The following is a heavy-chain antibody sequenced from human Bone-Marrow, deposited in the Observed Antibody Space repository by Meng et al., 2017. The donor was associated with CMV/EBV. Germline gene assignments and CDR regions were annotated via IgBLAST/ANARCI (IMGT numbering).Heavy chain of an antibody. CDR1: GFTFSSYA. CDR2: ISYDGSNK. D-gene: IGHD6-6*01. J-gene: IGHJ6*02. Sequence: SLKISCAASGFTFSSYAMHWVRQAPGKGLEWVAVISYDGSNKYYADSVKGRFTISRDNSKNSLYLQMNSLRAEDTAVYFCAREYSSYYYYYYGMDFWGQGTTVTVSS. CDR3: AREYSSYYYYYYGMDF. V-gene: IGHV3-30*04.